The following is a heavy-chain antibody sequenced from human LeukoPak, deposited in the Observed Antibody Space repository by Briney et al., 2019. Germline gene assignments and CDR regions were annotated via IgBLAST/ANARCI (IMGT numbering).Heavy chain of an antibody. Sequence: ASVKVSCKASGYTFTSYDINWVRQATGQGLEWMGWMNPNSGNTGYAQKFQGRVTMTRNTSISTAYMELSSLRSEDTAVYYCARGGMDCSSTSCYKSGDKIDIWGQGTMVTVSS. J-gene: IGHJ3*02. CDR3: ARGGMDCSSTSCYKSGDKIDI. V-gene: IGHV1-8*01. D-gene: IGHD2-2*02. CDR1: GYTFTSYD. CDR2: MNPNSGNT.